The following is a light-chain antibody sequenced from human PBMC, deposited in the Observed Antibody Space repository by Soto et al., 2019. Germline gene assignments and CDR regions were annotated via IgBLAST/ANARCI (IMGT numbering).Light chain of an antibody. J-gene: IGKJ4*01. CDR3: QQSYSTPLT. V-gene: IGKV1-39*01. CDR2: AAS. CDR1: QSISSY. Sequence: DIQLTQSPSSLSASVGVRVTITCLASQSISSYLNWYQQKPGKAPKLLIYAASSLQSGVPSRFSGSGSGTDFTLTISSLQPEDFATYYCQQSYSTPLTFGGGTKVDIK.